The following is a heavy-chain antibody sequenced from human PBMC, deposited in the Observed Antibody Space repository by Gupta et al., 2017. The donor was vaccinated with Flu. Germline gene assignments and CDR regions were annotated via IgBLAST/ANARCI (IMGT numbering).Heavy chain of an antibody. CDR2: VHHRGTT. D-gene: IGHD2-8*01. Sequence: YYWGGMRQPAGKGLEWIGSVHHRGTTYYNASLKSRVTMSLDSSKNPVSLKLSAGTAADTAVYYCARSNAASAFYYYYYLDVWGKGTTVTVSS. CDR1: YY. CDR3: ARSNAASAFYYYYYLDV. V-gene: IGHV4-39*02. J-gene: IGHJ6*03.